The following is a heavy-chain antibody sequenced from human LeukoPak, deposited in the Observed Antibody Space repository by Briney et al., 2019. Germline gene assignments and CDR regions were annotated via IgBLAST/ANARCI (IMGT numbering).Heavy chain of an antibody. Sequence: SETLSLTCTVSGGSISSYYWSWIRQPPGKGLEWIGYIYYSGSTNYNPSLKSRVTISVDTSKNQFPLKLSSVTAADTAVYYCARAAVLRYFDWLTYYFGYWGQGTLVTVSS. CDR3: ARAAVLRYFDWLTYYFGY. CDR1: GGSISSYY. J-gene: IGHJ4*02. V-gene: IGHV4-59*12. D-gene: IGHD3-9*01. CDR2: IYYSGST.